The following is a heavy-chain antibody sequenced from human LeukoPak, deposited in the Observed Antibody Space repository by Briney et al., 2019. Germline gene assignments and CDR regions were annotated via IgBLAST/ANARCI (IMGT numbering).Heavy chain of an antibody. Sequence: GSLRLSWLASGFVFSSDRMHWVRQVPGKGLMWVSRIDSDGTGALYADAVEGRFTISRDNAKNTLYLQMNSLRAEDTALYYCVRGGFNGNWGQGTLVTVSS. J-gene: IGHJ4*02. CDR3: VRGGFNGN. CDR2: IDSDGTGA. V-gene: IGHV3-74*03. D-gene: IGHD2-8*01. CDR1: GFVFSSDR.